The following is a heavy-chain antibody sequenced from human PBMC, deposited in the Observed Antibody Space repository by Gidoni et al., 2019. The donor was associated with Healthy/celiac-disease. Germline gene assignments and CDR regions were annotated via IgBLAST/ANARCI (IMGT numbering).Heavy chain of an antibody. CDR1: GFSLSTSGVG. CDR3: AHSSIGVVPAAMPVHWFDP. V-gene: IGHV2-5*01. D-gene: IGHD2-2*01. Sequence: QITLKESGPTLVKPTQTLTLPCTFSGFSLSTSGVGVGWNRQPQGKALEWLALIYWNDYKRYRPSLKNRLTITKDTSKNQVVITRTKMDPVDTATYYCAHSSIGVVPAAMPVHWFDPRGQGTRVTVSS. J-gene: IGHJ5*02. CDR2: IYWNDYK.